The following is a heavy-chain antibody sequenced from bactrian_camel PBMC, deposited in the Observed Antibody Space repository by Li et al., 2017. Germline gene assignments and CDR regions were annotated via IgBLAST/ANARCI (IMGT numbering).Heavy chain of an antibody. J-gene: IGHJ7*01. CDR1: GSIDGTNC. CDR2: IYTGGGDE. Sequence: HVQLVESGGGSVQAGGSLTLSCEHSGSIDGTNCIGWFRQAPGKKREGVAAIYTGGGDEHYAESVKGRFTISRDNAKNTMYLQMNSLKPDDSGTYICAAKVVEGSCSVESAIDLWGKGTQVTVS. D-gene: IGHD6*01. V-gene: IGHV3S54*01.